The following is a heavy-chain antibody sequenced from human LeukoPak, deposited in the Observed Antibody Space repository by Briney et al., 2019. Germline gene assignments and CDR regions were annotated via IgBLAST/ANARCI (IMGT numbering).Heavy chain of an antibody. CDR3: AKGPTVVVVAAAPPLRSP. CDR2: ISGSGGST. J-gene: IGHJ5*02. V-gene: IGHV3-23*01. Sequence: QPGGSLRLSCAASGFTFSSYAMSGVRQAPGKGLEWVSAISGSGGSTYYADSVKGRFTISRDNSKNTLYLQMNSLRAEDTAVYYCAKGPTVVVVAAAPPLRSPGGEGTLVTV. CDR1: GFTFSSYA. D-gene: IGHD2-15*01.